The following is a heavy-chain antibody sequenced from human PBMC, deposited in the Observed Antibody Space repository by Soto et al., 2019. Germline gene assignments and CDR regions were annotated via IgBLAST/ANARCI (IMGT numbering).Heavy chain of an antibody. V-gene: IGHV2-5*01. J-gene: IGHJ3*02. D-gene: IGHD5-12*01. CDR2: IYWNDDK. CDR1: GFSLSTSGVG. CDR3: AHRGFIGVYSGYDFNAFDI. Sequence: SGPTLVNPTQTLTLTCTFSGFSLSTSGVGVGWIRQPPGKALEWPALIYWNDDKRYSPSLKSRLTITKDTSKNQVVLTMTNMDPVDTATYYCAHRGFIGVYSGYDFNAFDIWGQGTMVTVSS.